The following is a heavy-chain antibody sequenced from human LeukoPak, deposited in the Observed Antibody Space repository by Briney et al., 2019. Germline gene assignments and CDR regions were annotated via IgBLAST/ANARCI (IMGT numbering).Heavy chain of an antibody. D-gene: IGHD6-19*01. Sequence: PGRSLRLSCAASGFTFSDYGMHWVRQAPGKGLEWVVVISHDGIHKFYADSVKGRFTISRDNSKNILYLQMDSLRAVDTAVYYCAKDWRQRLAALFDYWGQGSLVTVSS. V-gene: IGHV3-30*18. CDR3: AKDWRQRLAALFDY. CDR2: ISHDGIHK. CDR1: GFTFSDYG. J-gene: IGHJ4*02.